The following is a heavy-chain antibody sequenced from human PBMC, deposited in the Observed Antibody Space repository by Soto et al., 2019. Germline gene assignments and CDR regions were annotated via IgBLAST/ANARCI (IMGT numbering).Heavy chain of an antibody. J-gene: IGHJ6*02. Sequence: TSENLSLTCAVSGYSISSGYYWGWIRQPPGKGLEWIGSIYHSGSTYYNPSLKSRVTISVDTSKNQFSLKLSSVTAADTAVYYCAREDLRYFDWLYYGMDVWGQGTTVTVSS. CDR3: AREDLRYFDWLYYGMDV. CDR2: IYHSGST. D-gene: IGHD3-9*01. V-gene: IGHV4-38-2*02. CDR1: GYSISSGYY.